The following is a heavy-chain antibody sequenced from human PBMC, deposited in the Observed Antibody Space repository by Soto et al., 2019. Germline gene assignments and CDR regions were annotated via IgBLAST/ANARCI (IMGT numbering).Heavy chain of an antibody. Sequence: QVQLVESGGGVVQPGRSLRLSCAASGFTFSSYGMHWVRQAPGKGLEWVAVIWYDGSNKYYADSVKGRFTISRDNSKNTLYLQMNSLRAEVTAVYYCARDLYSYGRYYFDYWGQGTLVTVSS. CDR2: IWYDGSNK. J-gene: IGHJ4*02. CDR1: GFTFSSYG. V-gene: IGHV3-33*01. CDR3: ARDLYSYGRYYFDY. D-gene: IGHD5-18*01.